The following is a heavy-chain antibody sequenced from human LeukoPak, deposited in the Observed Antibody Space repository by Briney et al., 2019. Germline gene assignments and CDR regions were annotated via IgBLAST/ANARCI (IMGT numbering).Heavy chain of an antibody. CDR2: NSGSGGTT. V-gene: IGHV3-23*01. D-gene: IGHD2-21*01. CDR1: GFTFTSYA. CDR3: AKGVVAGSIDY. Sequence: GGSLRLSCAASGFTFTSYAMSWVRQAPGRGLEWVSANSGSGGTTYYADSVKGRFTISRDISKNTLYLQMNSLRAEDTAVYYCAKGVVAGSIDYWGQGTLVTVSS. J-gene: IGHJ4*02.